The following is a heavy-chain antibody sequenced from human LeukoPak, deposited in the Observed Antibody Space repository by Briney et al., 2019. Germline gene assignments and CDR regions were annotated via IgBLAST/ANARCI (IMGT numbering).Heavy chain of an antibody. D-gene: IGHD5-18*01. Sequence: NASETLSLTCTVSGGSISSSSYYWGWVRQPPGKGLEWIGSIYYRGSTYYNPSLKSRVTISVDTSKNQFSLKLNSVTAADTAVYYCARDHVDTPMVYDYWGQGTLVIVSS. CDR2: IYYRGST. CDR1: GGSISSSSYY. CDR3: ARDHVDTPMVYDY. V-gene: IGHV4-39*07. J-gene: IGHJ4*02.